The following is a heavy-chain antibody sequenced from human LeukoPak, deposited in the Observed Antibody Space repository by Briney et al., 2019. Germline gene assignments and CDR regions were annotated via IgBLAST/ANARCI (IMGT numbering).Heavy chain of an antibody. J-gene: IGHJ5*01. Sequence: GGSLRLSCAASGFTFSSYAMHWVRQAPGKGLEWVAVISYDGSNKYYADSVKGRFTISRDNSKNTLYLQMNSLRAEDTAVYYCAREFSGFDSWGQGTLVTVSS. CDR2: ISYDGSNK. V-gene: IGHV3-30-3*01. CDR3: AREFSGFDS. CDR1: GFTFSSYA.